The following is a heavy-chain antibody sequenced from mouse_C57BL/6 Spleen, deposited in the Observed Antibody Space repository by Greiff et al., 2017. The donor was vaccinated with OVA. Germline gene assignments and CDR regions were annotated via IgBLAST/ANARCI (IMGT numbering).Heavy chain of an antibody. CDR3: TIPYGSSWFAY. CDR2: IYPGNSDT. D-gene: IGHD1-1*01. J-gene: IGHJ3*01. V-gene: IGHV1-5*01. CDR1: GYTFTSYW. Sequence: EVQLQQSGTVLARPGASVKMSCKTSGYTFTSYWMHWVKQRPGQGLEWIGAIYPGNSDTSYNQKFKGKAKLTAVTSASTAYLELSSLTNEDSAVYYCTIPYGSSWFAYWGQGTLVTVSA.